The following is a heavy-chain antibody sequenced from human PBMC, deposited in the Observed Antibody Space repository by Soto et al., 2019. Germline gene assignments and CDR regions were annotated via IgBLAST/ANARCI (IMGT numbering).Heavy chain of an antibody. CDR2: IYPGDSDT. D-gene: IGHD3-22*01. Sequence: WIRQPPVNGLEWMGIIYPGDSDTRYSPSFQGQVTISADKSISTAYLQWSSLKASDTAMYYCARHRVSSVVTDAFDIWGQGTMVTVSS. CDR3: ARHRVSSVVTDAFDI. J-gene: IGHJ3*02. V-gene: IGHV5-51*01.